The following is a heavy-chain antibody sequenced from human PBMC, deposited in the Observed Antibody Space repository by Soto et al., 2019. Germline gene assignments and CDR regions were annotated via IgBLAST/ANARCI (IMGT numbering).Heavy chain of an antibody. CDR1: GYIFTNYY. Sequence: QVQLVQSGAEVKKPGASVKVSCKASGYIFTNYYIHWVRQAPGQGLEWMAIINPLPTSGSTNYAQKFQGRVAVTRDTSTSTVYMELSSLTSEDTALYYCARDLTAAAYWGQGTLVTVSS. J-gene: IGHJ4*02. CDR2: INPLPTSGST. D-gene: IGHD6-13*01. V-gene: IGHV1-46*01. CDR3: ARDLTAAAY.